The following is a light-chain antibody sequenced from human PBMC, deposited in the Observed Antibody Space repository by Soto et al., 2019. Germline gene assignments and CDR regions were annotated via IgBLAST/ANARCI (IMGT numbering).Light chain of an antibody. CDR3: QKRSKWPPTVT. CDR2: DAS. CDR1: QSVSSY. V-gene: IGKV3-11*01. J-gene: IGKJ4*01. Sequence: EIVLSQSPATLSLSPGERATLSCRASQSVSSYLAWYQQKPGQAPRLLIYDASNRATGIPARFSGSGSGTDFTLTISSLEHADFAVYYCQKRSKWPPTVTFGGGTKVEIK.